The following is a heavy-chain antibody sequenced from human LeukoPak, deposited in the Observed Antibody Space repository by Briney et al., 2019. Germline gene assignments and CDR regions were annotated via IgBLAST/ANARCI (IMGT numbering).Heavy chain of an antibody. CDR1: GYTFTGYY. V-gene: IGHV1-2*02. J-gene: IGHJ4*02. D-gene: IGHD6-19*01. Sequence: GASVKVSCKASGYTFTGYYMHWVRQAPGQGLEWMGWINPNSGGTNYAQKFQGRVTMTRDTSISTAYMELSRLRSDDTAVYYCARSYSSGWDYFDYWGQGTLVTVSS. CDR3: ARSYSSGWDYFDY. CDR2: INPNSGGT.